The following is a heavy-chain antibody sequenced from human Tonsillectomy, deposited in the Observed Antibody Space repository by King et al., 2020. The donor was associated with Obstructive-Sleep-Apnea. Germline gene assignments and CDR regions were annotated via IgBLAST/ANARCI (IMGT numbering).Heavy chain of an antibody. CDR2: IRNDGGNK. V-gene: IGHV3-30*02. Sequence: QVQLVESGGGVVQPGRSLRLSCAASGFTFSSYGMHWVRQAPGRGLEWVAFIRNDGGNKYYVDSVKGRFTISRDISKNTLYLQMNSLRVEDTAVYYCAKDIWNYGHYYYGMDVWGQGTTVTVSS. CDR1: GFTFSSYG. J-gene: IGHJ6*02. CDR3: AKDIWNYGHYYYGMDV. D-gene: IGHD1-7*01.